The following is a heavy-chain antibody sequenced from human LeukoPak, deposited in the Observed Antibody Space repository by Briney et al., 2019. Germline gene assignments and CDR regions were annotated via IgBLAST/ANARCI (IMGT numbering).Heavy chain of an antibody. CDR1: GFTFSSYA. CDR3: TKELQTPRDY. Sequence: GGSLRLSCAASGFTFSSYAMTWVRQAPGKGLEWVSAVSGGGGGTDYADSVKGRFTISRDNSNNTLYLQMNSLRADDAAVYYCTKELQTPRDYWGQGTLVTVS. CDR2: VSGGGGGT. J-gene: IGHJ4*02. V-gene: IGHV3-23*01. D-gene: IGHD4-11*01.